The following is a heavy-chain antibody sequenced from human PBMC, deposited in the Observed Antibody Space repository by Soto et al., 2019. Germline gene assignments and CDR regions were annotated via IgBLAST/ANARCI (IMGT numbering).Heavy chain of an antibody. V-gene: IGHV1-3*01. Sequence: ASVKVSCKASGYTFTSYAMHWVRQAPGQRLEWMGWINAGNGDTKYSQEFQGRVTITRDTSASTAYMELSSLRSEDTAVYYCATEASRYGMDVWGQGTTVTVSS. CDR2: INAGNGDT. CDR1: GYTFTSYA. J-gene: IGHJ6*02. CDR3: ATEASRYGMDV.